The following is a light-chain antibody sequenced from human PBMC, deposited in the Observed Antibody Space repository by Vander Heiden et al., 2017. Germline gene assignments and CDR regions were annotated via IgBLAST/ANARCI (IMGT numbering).Light chain of an antibody. J-gene: IGKJ1*01. CDR3: RQDNSYWT. V-gene: IGKV1-5*03. CDR1: QSISSW. Sequence: DIQMPQSPSTLSASVGDRVTITCRASQSISSWLAWYQQKPGKAPKLLIYKASSLESGVPSRFSGSGSGTEFTLTISSLQPDDFATYYFRQDNSYWTFGQGTKVEIK. CDR2: KAS.